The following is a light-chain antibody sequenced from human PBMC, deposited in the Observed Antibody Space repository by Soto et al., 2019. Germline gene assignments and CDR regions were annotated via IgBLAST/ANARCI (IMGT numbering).Light chain of an antibody. CDR2: GAS. Sequence: EIVLTQSPGTLSLSPGERATLSCRASQSVSSSAVAWYQQKPGQAPRRLIYGASSRATGIPDRFSGSGSGTDFTLTISRLDPEDFAVYYCQYYGTSPQTFGQGTKVEIK. CDR3: QYYGTSPQT. J-gene: IGKJ1*01. V-gene: IGKV3-20*01. CDR1: QSVSSSA.